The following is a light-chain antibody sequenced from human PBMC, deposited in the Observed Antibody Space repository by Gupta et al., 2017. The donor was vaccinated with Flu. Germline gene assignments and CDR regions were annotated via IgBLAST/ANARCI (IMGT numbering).Light chain of an antibody. CDR2: QAS. CDR1: QDIVAC. J-gene: IGKJ4*01. V-gene: IGKV1-5*03. Sequence: SPSALSASVGDRVTITCRASQDIVACLAWFQQKPGQAPKLLIYQASNLESGVPSRFSGDGSGTEFTLTINSLQPDDFATYYCQQYYRYPLTFGGGTRIEI. CDR3: QQYYRYPLT.